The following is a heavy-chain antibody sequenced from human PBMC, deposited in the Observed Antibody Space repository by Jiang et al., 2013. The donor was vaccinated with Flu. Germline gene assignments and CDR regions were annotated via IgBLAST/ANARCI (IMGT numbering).Heavy chain of an antibody. V-gene: IGHV3-23*01. D-gene: IGHD2-15*01. Sequence: EVQLLESGGGLVQPGGSLRLSCAASGFTFSSYAMSWVRQAPGKGLEWVSAISGSGGSTYYADSVKGRFTISRDNSKNTLYLQMNSLRAEDTAVYYCAKDDPHTGSWYGTFDYWGQGTLVTVSS. CDR3: AKDDPHTGSWYGTFDY. CDR2: ISGSGGST. CDR1: GFTFSSYA. J-gene: IGHJ4*02.